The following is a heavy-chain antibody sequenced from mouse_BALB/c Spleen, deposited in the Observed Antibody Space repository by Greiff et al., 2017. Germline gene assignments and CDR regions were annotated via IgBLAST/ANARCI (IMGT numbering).Heavy chain of an antibody. CDR1: GFTFSDYY. CDR2: ISDGGSYT. Sequence: EVQGVESGGGLVKPGGSLKLSCAASGFTFSDYYMYWVRQTPEKRLEWVATISDGGSYTYYPDSVKGRFTISRDNAKNNLYLQMSSLKSEDTAMYYCARGPFYYGSSYGDYWGQGTTLTVSS. D-gene: IGHD1-1*01. CDR3: ARGPFYYGSSYGDY. V-gene: IGHV5-4*02. J-gene: IGHJ2*01.